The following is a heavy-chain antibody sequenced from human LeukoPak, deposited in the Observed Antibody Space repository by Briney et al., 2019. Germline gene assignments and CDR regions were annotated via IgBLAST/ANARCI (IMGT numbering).Heavy chain of an antibody. V-gene: IGHV3-21*01. CDR3: ARNRYGSSLDAFDI. Sequence: GGSLRLSCAPSGLTFSGYSMNWVRQAPGKGLEWVTSISSSSTYIYYADSVKGRFTISRDNAKNSLHLQMNSLRAEDTAVYYCARNRYGSSLDAFDIWGQGTVVTVSS. CDR2: ISSSSTYI. CDR1: GLTFSGYS. D-gene: IGHD6-13*01. J-gene: IGHJ3*02.